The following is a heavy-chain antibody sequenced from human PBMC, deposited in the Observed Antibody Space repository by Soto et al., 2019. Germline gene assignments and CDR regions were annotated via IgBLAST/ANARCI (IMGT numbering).Heavy chain of an antibody. CDR1: GGSFSGYY. CDR3: ARGYRARIFSGIDAFDI. V-gene: IGHV4-34*01. J-gene: IGHJ3*02. Sequence: ASETLSLTCAVYGGSFSGYYWSWIRQPPGKGLEWIGEINHSGSTNYNPSLKSRVTISVDTSKNQFSLKLSSVTAADTAVYYCARGYRARIFSGIDAFDIWGQGTMVTVSS. D-gene: IGHD3-9*01. CDR2: INHSGST.